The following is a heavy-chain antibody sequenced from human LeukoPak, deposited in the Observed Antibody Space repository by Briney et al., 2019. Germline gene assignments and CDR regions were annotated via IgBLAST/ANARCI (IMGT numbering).Heavy chain of an antibody. CDR1: GGSISSYY. CDR2: IYYSGST. CDR3: ARSTVVMVFDP. Sequence: SETLSLTCTVSGGSISSYYWSWIRQPPGKGLEWIGYIYYSGSTNYNPSLKSRVTIPVDTSKNQFSLKLSSVTAADTAVYYCARSTVVMVFDPWGQGTLVTVSS. V-gene: IGHV4-59*01. D-gene: IGHD3-22*01. J-gene: IGHJ5*02.